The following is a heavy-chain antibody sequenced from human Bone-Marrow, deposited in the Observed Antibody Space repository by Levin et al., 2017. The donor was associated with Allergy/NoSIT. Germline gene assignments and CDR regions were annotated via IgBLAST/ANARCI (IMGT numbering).Heavy chain of an antibody. CDR2: ISSRGTTM. CDR3: ARGIIGDVRVAHKEAFDI. D-gene: IGHD2/OR15-2a*01. Sequence: GESPKISCAASGFTLSDYYMSWIRQAPGKGLEWVSYISSRGTTMYLADSVKGRFTISRDNAKNSLNLQMSSLRAEDTAVYYCARGIIGDVRVAHKEAFDIWGQGTMVTVSS. J-gene: IGHJ3*02. V-gene: IGHV3-11*04. CDR1: GFTLSDYY.